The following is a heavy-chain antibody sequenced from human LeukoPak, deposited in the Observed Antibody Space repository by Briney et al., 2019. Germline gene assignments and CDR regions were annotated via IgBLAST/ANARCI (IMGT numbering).Heavy chain of an antibody. J-gene: IGHJ4*02. V-gene: IGHV3-15*01. CDR2: IKSKTDDGTT. D-gene: IGHD3-22*01. Sequence: AGGSLRLSCAASGFTFNNAWMIWVRQAPGKGLEWVGRIKSKTDDGTTDYAAPVKGRFTISRDDSKNTLYLQMNSLKTEDTGVYYCITFSMILVVSTDWGQGTLVTVSS. CDR3: ITFSMILVVSTD. CDR1: GFTFNNAW.